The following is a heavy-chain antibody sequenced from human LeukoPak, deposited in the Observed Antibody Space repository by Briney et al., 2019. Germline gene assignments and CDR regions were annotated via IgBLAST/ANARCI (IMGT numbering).Heavy chain of an antibody. CDR3: ARDPNDFWSGYYYGNWFDP. CDR2: IIPILGIA. V-gene: IGHV1-69*04. CDR1: GGTFSSYA. D-gene: IGHD3-3*01. Sequence: SVKVSCKASGGTFSSYAISWVRQAPGQGLEWMGRIIPILGIANYAQKFQGRVTITADKSTSTAYMELSSLRSEDTAVYYCARDPNDFWSGYYYGNWFDPWGQGTLVTVSS. J-gene: IGHJ5*02.